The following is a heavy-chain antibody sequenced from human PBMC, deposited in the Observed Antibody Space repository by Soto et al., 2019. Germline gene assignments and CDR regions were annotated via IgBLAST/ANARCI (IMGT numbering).Heavy chain of an antibody. Sequence: PGGSLRLSCAASGFTFSGSAMHWVRQASGKGLEWVGRIRSKANSYATAYAASVKGRFTISRDDSKNTAYLQMNSLKTEDAAVYYCTRRLDTAMVFWFDPWGQGTLVTVSS. CDR2: IRSKANSYAT. V-gene: IGHV3-73*01. CDR3: TRRLDTAMVFWFDP. D-gene: IGHD5-18*01. J-gene: IGHJ5*02. CDR1: GFTFSGSA.